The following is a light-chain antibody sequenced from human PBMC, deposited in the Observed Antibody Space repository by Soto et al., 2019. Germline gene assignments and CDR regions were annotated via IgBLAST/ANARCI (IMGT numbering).Light chain of an antibody. Sequence: QLTQSPSFLSASVGDRVTITCRASQGINDYLAWYQQKPGKAPKLLIYAASTLQSEVPSRFSGSASGTEFTLTISSLQPEDFATYYCQQFNVYPLTFGGGTKVEIK. CDR1: QGINDY. CDR2: AAS. CDR3: QQFNVYPLT. V-gene: IGKV1-9*01. J-gene: IGKJ4*01.